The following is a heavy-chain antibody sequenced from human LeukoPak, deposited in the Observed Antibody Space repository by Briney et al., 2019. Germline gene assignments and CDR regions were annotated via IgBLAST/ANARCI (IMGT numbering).Heavy chain of an antibody. CDR1: GGSCDDYY. Sequence: SETLSLTCDVSGGSCDDYYCSWIRQPPGKGLEWIGEIHPHGIFYYNSSLMSRVTISIDTSKSQFSLRLTSVTAADTAIYYCSRGRDRSKAGDPWGQGSLVTVSS. D-gene: IGHD5-24*01. J-gene: IGHJ5*02. V-gene: IGHV4-34*01. CDR2: IHPHGIF. CDR3: SRGRDRSKAGDP.